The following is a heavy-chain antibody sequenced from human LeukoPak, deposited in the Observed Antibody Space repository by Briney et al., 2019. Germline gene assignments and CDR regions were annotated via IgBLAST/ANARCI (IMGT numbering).Heavy chain of an antibody. CDR1: GFTFSSYA. CDR3: ARDAGYSSGWSHWYLDL. V-gene: IGHV3-48*02. CDR2: ISGSVTTI. J-gene: IGHJ2*01. D-gene: IGHD6-19*01. Sequence: GGSLRLSCAASGFTFSSYATSWVRQAPGKGLEWISYISGSVTTIHYADSVKGRFTISRDKAKNSIYLQMNSLTDEDSAVYYCARDAGYSSGWSHWYLDLWGRGTLVTVSS.